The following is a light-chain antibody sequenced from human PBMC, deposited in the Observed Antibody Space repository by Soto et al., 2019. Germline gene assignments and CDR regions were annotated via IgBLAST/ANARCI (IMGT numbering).Light chain of an antibody. J-gene: IGKJ1*01. CDR2: GAS. CDR3: QQYDSSPRT. Sequence: EVVLTQYPDTLSFPPGETTTLSCRASQSGSSSYLAWYQQKPGQAPRLLISGASSRAADIPDRFSGSGSGTDFTLTINRLEPEDFAVYYCQQYDSSPRTFGQGTKVDIK. CDR1: QSGSSSY. V-gene: IGKV3-20*01.